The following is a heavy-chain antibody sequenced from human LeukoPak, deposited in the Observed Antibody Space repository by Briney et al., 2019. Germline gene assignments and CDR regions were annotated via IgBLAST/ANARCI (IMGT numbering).Heavy chain of an antibody. CDR3: ARDRVDSSGYYYYYGIDV. J-gene: IGHJ6*02. Sequence: PSETLSLTCTVSGDSISSGDYYWSWIRQPAGKGLEWIGRLYTSGSTNYNPSLKSRLTMSADTSKNQFSLNLRSVTAADTAIYYCARDRVDSSGYYYYYGIDVWGQGTAVTVPS. V-gene: IGHV4-61*02. D-gene: IGHD3-22*01. CDR2: LYTSGST. CDR1: GDSISSGDYY.